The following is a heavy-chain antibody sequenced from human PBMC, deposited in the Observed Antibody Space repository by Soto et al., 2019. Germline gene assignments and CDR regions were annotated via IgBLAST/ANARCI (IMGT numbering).Heavy chain of an antibody. J-gene: IGHJ3*02. CDR2: ISGSGGST. CDR1: GFTFSSYA. D-gene: IGHD6-13*01. CDR3: AKLTGYSSSWYLRDAFDI. Sequence: GGSLRLSCAASGFTFSSYAMSWVRQAPGKRLEWVSAISGSGGSTYYADSVKGRFTISRDNSKNTLYLQMNSLRAEDTAVYYCAKLTGYSSSWYLRDAFDIWGQGTMVTVSS. V-gene: IGHV3-23*01.